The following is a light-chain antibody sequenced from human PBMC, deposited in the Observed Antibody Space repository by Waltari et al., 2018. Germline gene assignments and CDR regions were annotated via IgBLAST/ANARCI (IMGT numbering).Light chain of an antibody. CDR3: QQYNLWPPWT. CDR2: GAS. J-gene: IGKJ1*01. V-gene: IGKV3-15*01. Sequence: EIVMTQSPATLSVSPGARATLSCRARHSISSHLAWYQQKPGQAPRLLSYGASTRATGIPARFSGSGSGTEFTLTINSLQSEDVAVYYCQQYNLWPPWTFGQGTKVEIK. CDR1: HSISSH.